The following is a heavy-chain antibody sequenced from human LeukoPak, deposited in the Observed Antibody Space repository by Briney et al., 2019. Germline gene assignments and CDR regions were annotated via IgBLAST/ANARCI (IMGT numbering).Heavy chain of an antibody. CDR2: IYYSGAN. CDR3: VRVRGYWLVRGYLDY. J-gene: IGHJ4*02. CDR1: GGSMSISSYY. Sequence: PSETLSLSCTVSGGSMSISSYYWGWIRQSPGKGLEWIGSIYYSGANHYNPSLKSRVTMSVDTSKNQFSVKLTSVTATDTAVSYCVRVRGYWLVRGYLDYWGQGTQVTVSS. D-gene: IGHD6-19*01. V-gene: IGHV4-39*02.